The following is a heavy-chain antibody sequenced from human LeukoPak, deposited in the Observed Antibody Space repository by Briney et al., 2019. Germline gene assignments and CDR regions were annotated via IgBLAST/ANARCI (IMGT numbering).Heavy chain of an antibody. D-gene: IGHD3-22*01. CDR1: GFMFTSYW. Sequence: PGGSLRLSCAASGFMFTSYWMSWVRQAPGKGLEWVANINQDGSAKYYVDSVKGRFTISRDNAKNSLYLQMNSLRAEDTAVYYCARDQYYYDSSGYYYYYYYYMDVWGKGTTVTVSS. V-gene: IGHV3-7*01. J-gene: IGHJ6*03. CDR2: INQDGSAK. CDR3: ARDQYYYDSSGYYYYYYYYMDV.